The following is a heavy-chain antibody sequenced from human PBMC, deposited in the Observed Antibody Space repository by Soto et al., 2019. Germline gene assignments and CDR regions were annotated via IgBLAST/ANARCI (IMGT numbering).Heavy chain of an antibody. V-gene: IGHV1-18*01. D-gene: IGHD5-12*01. CDR2: INSHNGNT. J-gene: IGHJ6*02. Sequence: QVQLVQSGGEVKKPGASVKVSCKASGYSFYSYGITWVRQVPGQGLEWIGWINSHNGNTTYAHKFQARVTMTTDTFTTTAYMELRSLRSDDTAVYYCEGPLSGGAYDLDVWGQGTTVTVSS. CDR3: EGPLSGGAYDLDV. CDR1: GYSFYSYG.